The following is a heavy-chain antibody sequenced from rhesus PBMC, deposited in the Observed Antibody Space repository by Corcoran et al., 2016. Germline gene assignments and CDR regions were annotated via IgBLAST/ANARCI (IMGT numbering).Heavy chain of an antibody. CDR2: IYGSGSST. V-gene: IGHV4-169*01. CDR1: GGSISSSY. D-gene: IGHD6-13*01. Sequence: QLQLQESGPGLVKPSETLSVTCAVSGGSISSSYWIWIRPAPGKGLEWIGCIYGSGSSTNYNPSLKSRVTLSVDTSKNQLSLKLSSVTTADTAVYYCARGLGLLAAGGFDYWGQGVLVTVSS. CDR3: ARGLGLLAAGGFDY. J-gene: IGHJ4*01.